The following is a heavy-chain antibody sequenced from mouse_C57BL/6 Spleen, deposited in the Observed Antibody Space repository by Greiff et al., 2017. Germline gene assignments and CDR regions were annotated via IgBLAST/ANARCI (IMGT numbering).Heavy chain of an antibody. CDR2: IIPSNGGT. D-gene: IGHD2-4*01. CDR3: ARSPFYDYDAWFAY. CDR1: GYTFTSYW. V-gene: IGHV1-53*01. J-gene: IGHJ3*01. Sequence: VQLQQPGTELVKPGASVKLSCKASGYTFTSYWMHWVKQRPGQGLEWIGNIIPSNGGTNYNEKFKSKATLTVDKSSSTAYMQLSSLTSEDSAVYYCARSPFYDYDAWFAYWGQGTLVTVSA.